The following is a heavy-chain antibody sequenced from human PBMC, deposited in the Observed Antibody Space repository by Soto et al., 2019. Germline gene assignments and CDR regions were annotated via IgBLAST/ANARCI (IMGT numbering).Heavy chain of an antibody. CDR2: IYHSGST. CDR1: GGSISSSNW. CDR3: ARALQLVYYYYGMDV. J-gene: IGHJ6*02. Sequence: TSETLSLTCAVSGGSISSSNWWRWVRQPPGKGLEWIGEIYHSGSTNYNPSLKSRVTISVDKSKNQFSLKLSSVTAADTAVYYCARALQLVYYYYGMDVWGQGTTVTVSS. V-gene: IGHV4-4*02. D-gene: IGHD6-13*01.